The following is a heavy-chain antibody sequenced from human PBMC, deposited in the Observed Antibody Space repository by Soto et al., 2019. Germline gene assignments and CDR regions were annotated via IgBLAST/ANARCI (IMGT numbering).Heavy chain of an antibody. CDR2: LTHDGSSD. J-gene: IGHJ4*02. CDR1: GFTVTTYG. Sequence: QVQLVESGGGVVQPGRTLRLSCAADGFTVTTYGMQWVRQAQGKGLEWVARLTHDGSSDFYADSVKGRFTISRDTSKNALYLQMNSLRPEDTAVYYCARIADYWDQGTLVTVSS. D-gene: IGHD2-21*01. V-gene: IGHV3-30*05. CDR3: ARIADY.